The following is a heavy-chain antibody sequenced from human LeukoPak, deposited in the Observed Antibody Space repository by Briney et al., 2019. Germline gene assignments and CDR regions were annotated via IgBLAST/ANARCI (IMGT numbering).Heavy chain of an antibody. CDR2: IYYSGST. J-gene: IGHJ4*02. Sequence: SETLPLTCTVPGGSISSYYWSWIRQPPGKGLEWIGYIYYSGSTNSNPSLKSRVAISVDTPKNQFCLKRGSVTAADTAVYYCAGTNDYGDYCPPGFDYWGQGTLVTVSS. V-gene: IGHV4-59*01. CDR1: GGSISSYY. CDR3: AGTNDYGDYCPPGFDY. D-gene: IGHD4-17*01.